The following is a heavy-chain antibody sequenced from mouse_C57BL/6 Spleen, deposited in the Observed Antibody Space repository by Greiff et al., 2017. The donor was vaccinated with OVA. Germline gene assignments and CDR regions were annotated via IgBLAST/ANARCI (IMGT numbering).Heavy chain of an antibody. J-gene: IGHJ1*03. Sequence: QVQLKESGPELVKPGASVKISCKASGYAFSSSWMNWVKQRPGKGLEWIGRIYPGDGDTNYNGKFEGKATLTADKSSSPAYMQLSSLTSEDSAVYFCARAPGDWYFDVWGTGTTVTVSS. CDR3: ARAPGDWYFDV. CDR1: GYAFSSSW. V-gene: IGHV1-82*01. CDR2: IYPGDGDT.